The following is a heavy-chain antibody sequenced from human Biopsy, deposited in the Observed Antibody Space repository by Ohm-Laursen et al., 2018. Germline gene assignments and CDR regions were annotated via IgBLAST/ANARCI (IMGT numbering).Heavy chain of an antibody. CDR1: GITVNDHY. CDR3: ARAYSRGDY. J-gene: IGHJ4*02. CDR2: IKQDGSEK. Sequence: SLRLSCAASGITVNDHYMSWVRQAPGKGLEWVANIKQDGSEKNYVDSVKGRFTISRDNAKNSLLLQMNRLRVEDTAVYYCARAYSRGDYWGQGTLVTVSS. V-gene: IGHV3-7*01. D-gene: IGHD2-15*01.